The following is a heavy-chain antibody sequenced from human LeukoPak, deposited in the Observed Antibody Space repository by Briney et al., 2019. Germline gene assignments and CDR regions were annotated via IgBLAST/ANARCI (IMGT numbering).Heavy chain of an antibody. CDR1: GFTFIGYY. CDR3: AKWFNVVRGRYFDS. CDR2: IIPMFGTA. D-gene: IGHD3-10*01. V-gene: IGHV1-69*13. J-gene: IGHJ4*02. Sequence: SVKVSCKASGFTFIGYYIYWVRQAPGQGLEWMGGIIPMFGTANYAQHFQGRVTITADESTSTVSMELSSLRSEDTAVYYCAKWFNVVRGRYFDSWGQGTRVTVSS.